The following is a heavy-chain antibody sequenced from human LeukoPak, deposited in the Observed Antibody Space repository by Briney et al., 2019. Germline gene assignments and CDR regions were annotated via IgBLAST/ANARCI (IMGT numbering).Heavy chain of an antibody. CDR1: GFTFSTYS. CDR3: AREDCSDGSCYNYYYYHMDV. D-gene: IGHD2-15*01. V-gene: IGHV3-48*01. J-gene: IGHJ6*03. Sequence: GGSLRLSCAAYGFTFSTYSMDWVRQAPGKGLEWVSYISSSSGTIYYADSVKGRFTISRDNARNSLYLHMNSLRAEDTAVYYCAREDCSDGSCYNYYYYHMDVWGKGTTVTVSS. CDR2: ISSSSGTI.